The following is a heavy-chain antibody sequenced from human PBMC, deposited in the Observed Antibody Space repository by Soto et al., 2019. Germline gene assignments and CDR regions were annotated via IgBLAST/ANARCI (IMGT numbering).Heavy chain of an antibody. V-gene: IGHV1-18*01. Sequence: QVQLVQSGGEVKKPGASVTVSCKACGYTFINYHITWVRQAPGQGLEWMAWINTYNGMTDYAQRFQGRVTMTRDISTSTAYMELRNLGSDDTAVHFCAKSPRGEMATDWGQGTLVTVSS. CDR2: INTYNGMT. J-gene: IGHJ4*02. CDR3: AKSPRGEMATD. CDR1: GYTFINYH. D-gene: IGHD5-12*01.